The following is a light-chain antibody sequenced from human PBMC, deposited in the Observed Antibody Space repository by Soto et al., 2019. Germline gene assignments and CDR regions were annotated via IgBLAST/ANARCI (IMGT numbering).Light chain of an antibody. J-gene: IGLJ3*02. CDR3: QTWGTGPWV. CDR1: SGHSRNA. CDR2: VNSDGSH. Sequence: QAVVTQSPSAYTSLGASVKLTCTLSSGHSRNAIAWHQQQPQKGPRYLMKVNSDGSHIKGDGIPDRFSGSSSGAERYLTISSLQSEDEADYYCQTWGTGPWVFGGGTKLTVL. V-gene: IGLV4-69*01.